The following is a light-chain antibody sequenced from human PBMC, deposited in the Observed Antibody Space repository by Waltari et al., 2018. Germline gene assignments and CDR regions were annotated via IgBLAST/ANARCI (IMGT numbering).Light chain of an antibody. V-gene: IGKV1-5*03. J-gene: IGKJ1*01. CDR1: QTINTW. CDR2: RTS. CDR3: QQGWT. Sequence: DIQMTQSPSTLSASVGDRVTITCRASQTINTWLAWYQQKPGKAPNLLIYRTSTLESVVPSRFSVSGSGTEFTLTISSLQPDDFATYYCQQGWTFGQGTKVEIK.